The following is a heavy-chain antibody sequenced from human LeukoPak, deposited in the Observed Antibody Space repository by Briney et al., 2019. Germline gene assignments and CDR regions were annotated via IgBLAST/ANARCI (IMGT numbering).Heavy chain of an antibody. Sequence: GGSLRLSCAVSGFTFSDTYMTWIRQAPGKGLESLSYISPSGTDISYADSVKSRFTISRDNAKNSLYLQMNSLRVEDTAVYYCTRDPRNLDYWGQGTLVTVSS. D-gene: IGHD1-14*01. CDR2: ISPSGTDI. CDR1: GFTFSDTY. CDR3: TRDPRNLDY. J-gene: IGHJ4*02. V-gene: IGHV3-11*01.